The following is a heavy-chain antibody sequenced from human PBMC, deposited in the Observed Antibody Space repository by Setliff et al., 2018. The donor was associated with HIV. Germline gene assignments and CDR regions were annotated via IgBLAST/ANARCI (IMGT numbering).Heavy chain of an antibody. CDR3: ARGDGYRSNDAYYDTGMDV. CDR1: GASISSYY. D-gene: IGHD6-13*01. Sequence: SSETLSLTCKASGASISSYYWSWVRQPPGKGLEWIGYIYNSGYSNSKPSLKSRVTMSLDTSKNQFSLELTSVTAADTAVYFCARGDGYRSNDAYYDTGMDVWGQGITVTVSS. CDR2: IYNSGYS. J-gene: IGHJ6*02. V-gene: IGHV4-59*01.